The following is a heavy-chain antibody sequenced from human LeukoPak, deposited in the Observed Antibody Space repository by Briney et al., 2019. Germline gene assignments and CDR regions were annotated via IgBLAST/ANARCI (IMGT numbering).Heavy chain of an antibody. Sequence: GASVKVSCKASGYTFTTYAMNWVRQAPGQGLEWMGGIIPIFGTANYAQKFQGRVTITADKSTSTAYMELSSLRSEDTAVYYCARPAYYYDSSGYYFDYWGQGTLVTVSS. CDR1: GYTFTTYA. CDR3: ARPAYYYDSSGYYFDY. CDR2: IIPIFGTA. V-gene: IGHV1-69*06. J-gene: IGHJ4*02. D-gene: IGHD3-22*01.